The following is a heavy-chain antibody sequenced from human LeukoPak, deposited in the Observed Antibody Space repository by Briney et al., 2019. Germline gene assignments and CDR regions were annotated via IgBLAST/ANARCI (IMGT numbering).Heavy chain of an antibody. CDR3: VRPTIDGYEFDY. Sequence: GGSLRLSCAASGFTFSSYWMHWVRQASGKGLVWVSRINTDGGSTNYADSVKGRLTISRDNAKNTLYLQMNSLRAEDTALYYCVRPTIDGYEFDYWGQGTLVTVSS. V-gene: IGHV3-74*01. J-gene: IGHJ4*02. CDR2: INTDGGST. D-gene: IGHD5-24*01. CDR1: GFTFSSYW.